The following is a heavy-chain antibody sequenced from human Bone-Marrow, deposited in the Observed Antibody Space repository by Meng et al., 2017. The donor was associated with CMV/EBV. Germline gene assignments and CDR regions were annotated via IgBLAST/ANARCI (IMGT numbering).Heavy chain of an antibody. CDR2: ISSSSTYI. CDR3: ARDVSPNIVGATPLSY. V-gene: IGHV3-21*01. CDR1: GFTFSTYN. J-gene: IGHJ4*02. Sequence: GESLKISCAGSGFTFSTYNMNWVRRAPGKGLEWVSSISSSSTYIYYADSVKGRFTISRDNAKNSLYLQMNSLRAEDTAVYYCARDVSPNIVGATPLSYWGQGTLVTVSS. D-gene: IGHD1-26*01.